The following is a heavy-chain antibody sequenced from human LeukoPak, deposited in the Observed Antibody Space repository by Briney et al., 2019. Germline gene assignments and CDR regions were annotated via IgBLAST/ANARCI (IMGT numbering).Heavy chain of an antibody. D-gene: IGHD6-6*01. CDR3: ARDAIAARPIFYYMDV. V-gene: IGHV1-2*02. Sequence: ASVKVSCKASGYTFTGYYMHWVRQAPGQGLEWMGWINPNSGGTNYAQKFQGRVTITTDESTSTAYMELSSLRSEDTAVYYCARDAIAARPIFYYMDVWGKGTTVTVSS. CDR2: INPNSGGT. CDR1: GYTFTGYY. J-gene: IGHJ6*03.